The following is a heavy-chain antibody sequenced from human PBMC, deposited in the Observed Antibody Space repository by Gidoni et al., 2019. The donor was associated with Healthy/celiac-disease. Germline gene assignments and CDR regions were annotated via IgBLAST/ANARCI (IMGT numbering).Heavy chain of an antibody. D-gene: IGHD3-22*01. CDR2: ISYDGRNK. J-gene: IGHJ4*02. V-gene: IGHV3-30*03. CDR3: ATSYYYDSSGYLDLGAFDY. CDR1: GVTFSSYG. Sequence: QVQLVESGGGVVQPGRSPRLSCAASGVTFSSYGMPWVRQAPGKGLEWVAVISYDGRNKYYADSVKGRFTISRDNSKNTLYLHMNSLRAEDTAVYYCATSYYYDSSGYLDLGAFDYWGQGTLVTVSS.